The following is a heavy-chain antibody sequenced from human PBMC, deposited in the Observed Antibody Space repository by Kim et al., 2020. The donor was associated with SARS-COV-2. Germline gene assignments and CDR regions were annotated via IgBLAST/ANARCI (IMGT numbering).Heavy chain of an antibody. J-gene: IGHJ4*02. Sequence: GGSLRLSCQASGFTFSDYYMSWIRQAPGKGLEWASYISPSSQYTNYADSVKGRFTISRDNAKNSLYLQMSSLRGDDTAVYFCVRGAKNYGPEEFWGQGTLVTVSS. CDR1: GFTFSDYY. CDR3: VRGAKNYGPEEF. CDR2: ISPSSQYT. V-gene: IGHV3-11*03. D-gene: IGHD1-26*01.